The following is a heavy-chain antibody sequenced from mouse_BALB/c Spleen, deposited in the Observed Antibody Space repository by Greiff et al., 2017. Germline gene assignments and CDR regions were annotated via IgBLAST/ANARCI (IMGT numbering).Heavy chain of an antibody. CDR2: IDPANGNT. J-gene: IGHJ3*01. CDR1: GFNIKDTY. Sequence: EVQLVESGAELVKPGASVKLSCTASGFNIKDTYMHWVKQRPEQGLEWIGRIDPANGNTKYDPKFQGKATITAHTSSNTAYLQLSSLTSEDTAVYYCARGTYYGYDEDWFSYWGQGTLGTVSA. CDR3: ARGTYYGYDEDWFSY. V-gene: IGHV14-3*02. D-gene: IGHD2-9*01.